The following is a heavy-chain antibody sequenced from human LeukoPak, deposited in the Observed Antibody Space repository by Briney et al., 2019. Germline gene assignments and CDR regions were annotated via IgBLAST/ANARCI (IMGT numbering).Heavy chain of an antibody. Sequence: TGGSLKLSCAASGFTFSGSAMHWVRQASGKGLEWVGRIRSKANSYATAYAASVKGRFTIPRDDSKNTAYLQMNSLKTEDTAVYYCTRTQYYYDSSGTNFDYWGQGTLVTVSS. J-gene: IGHJ4*02. D-gene: IGHD3-22*01. CDR3: TRTQYYYDSSGTNFDY. CDR1: GFTFSGSA. V-gene: IGHV3-73*01. CDR2: IRSKANSYAT.